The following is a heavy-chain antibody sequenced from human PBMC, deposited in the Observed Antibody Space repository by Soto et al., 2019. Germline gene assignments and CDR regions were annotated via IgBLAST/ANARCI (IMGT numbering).Heavy chain of an antibody. V-gene: IGHV1-18*01. Sequence: GASVKVSCKASGYTFTSYGISWVRQAPGQGLEWMGWISAYNGNTNYAQKLQGRVTMTTDTSTSTAYMELRSLRSDDTAVYYCARGTYYDSSGYYLPSPEYFQHWGQGTLVTVSS. CDR1: GYTFTSYG. J-gene: IGHJ1*01. CDR3: ARGTYYDSSGYYLPSPEYFQH. CDR2: ISAYNGNT. D-gene: IGHD3-22*01.